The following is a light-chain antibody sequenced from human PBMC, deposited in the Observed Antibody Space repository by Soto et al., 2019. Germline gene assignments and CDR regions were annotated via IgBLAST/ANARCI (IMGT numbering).Light chain of an antibody. CDR1: QSVNKY. CDR3: QQRSNWPPIT. V-gene: IGKV3-11*01. Sequence: ITLTRSPATLSWSPSERATPSFTASQSVNKYLVWYQQKPGQAPRLLIYDASKRATGTPYRFSGSGSGTDFALTISSLEPEDFAVYYCQQRSNWPPITFGHGTRLEI. CDR2: DAS. J-gene: IGKJ5*01.